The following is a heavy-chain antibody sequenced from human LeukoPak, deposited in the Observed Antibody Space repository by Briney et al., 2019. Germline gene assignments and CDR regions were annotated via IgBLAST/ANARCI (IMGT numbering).Heavy chain of an antibody. CDR1: GFTFSSYA. V-gene: IGHV3-64*01. CDR2: ISSNGGST. J-gene: IGHJ4*02. CDR3: AKEASRGSSFAYTPIEKPYYLDY. D-gene: IGHD5-18*01. Sequence: GGSLRLSCAASGFTFSSYAMHWVRQAPGKGLEYVSAISSNGGSTYYANSVKGRFTISRDNAKNSLYLQMNSLRAEDTAVYYCAKEASRGSSFAYTPIEKPYYLDYWGQGTLVTVSS.